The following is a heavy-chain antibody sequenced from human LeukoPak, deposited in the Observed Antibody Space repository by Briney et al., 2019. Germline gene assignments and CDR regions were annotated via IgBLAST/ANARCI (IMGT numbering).Heavy chain of an antibody. J-gene: IGHJ3*02. D-gene: IGHD3-9*01. Sequence: SETLSLTCAVSGDSISSAGYSWSWIRQSPWKGLEWIAYIYYSGSTYYNPSLKSRVTMSVDTSKNQFSLKLSSVTAADTAVYYCARVPPVDSGAFDIWGQGTMVTVSS. CDR3: ARVPPVDSGAFDI. V-gene: IGHV4-30-4*07. CDR1: GDSISSAGYS. CDR2: IYYSGST.